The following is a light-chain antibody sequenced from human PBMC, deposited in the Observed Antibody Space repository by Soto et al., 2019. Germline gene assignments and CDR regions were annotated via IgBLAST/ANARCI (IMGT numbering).Light chain of an antibody. V-gene: IGKV3-11*01. Sequence: EIVLTQSPATLSLSPGERATLSCRASQSVGSYLAWYQQKPGRAPRLLIYDASNRATGIPARLSGSESGTDFPLTISSLEHEDVTVYFCQQRSNWLTFGGGTKVEIK. CDR1: QSVGSY. CDR3: QQRSNWLT. CDR2: DAS. J-gene: IGKJ4*01.